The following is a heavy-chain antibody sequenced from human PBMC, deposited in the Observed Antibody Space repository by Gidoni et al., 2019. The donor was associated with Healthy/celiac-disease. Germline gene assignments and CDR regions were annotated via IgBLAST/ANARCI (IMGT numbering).Heavy chain of an antibody. J-gene: IGHJ5*02. D-gene: IGHD4-17*01. CDR3: ATTGGSGDYTAWFDP. CDR1: GSSISSRSYY. Sequence: LQLQMSGPGLVKTSETLSLTCTVSGSSISSRSYYWGWIRQPPGNGLEWIGSIYYSGRTYYNPSLKRRVTISVDTSKNQFSLKLSSVTAADTAVYYCATTGGSGDYTAWFDPWGQGTLVTVSS. CDR2: IYYSGRT. V-gene: IGHV4-39*01.